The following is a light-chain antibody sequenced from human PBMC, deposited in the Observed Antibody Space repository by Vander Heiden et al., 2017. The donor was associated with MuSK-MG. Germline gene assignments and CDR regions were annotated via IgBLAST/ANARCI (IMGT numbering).Light chain of an antibody. Sequence: QLTQSPSSLSASVGDRVTITCRASQSISSYLNWYQQKPGKAPKLLSYAASSLQSGVPSRFSGSGSGTDFTLTISSLQPEDFATYYCQQSYSNPRTFGPGTKVDIK. CDR2: AAS. CDR1: QSISSY. CDR3: QQSYSNPRT. J-gene: IGKJ3*01. V-gene: IGKV1-39*01.